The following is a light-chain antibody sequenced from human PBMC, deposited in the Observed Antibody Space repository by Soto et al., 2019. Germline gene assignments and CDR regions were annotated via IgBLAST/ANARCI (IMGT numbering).Light chain of an antibody. Sequence: EIVMTQSPATLSLSPGERVTLSCRASQSVSSSYLSWYQQKPGQAPRLLIYGASTRATGIPARFSGSGSGTDFTLTISSLQPEDFAVYYCQQDYNLPFTFGPGTKVDIK. CDR3: QQDYNLPFT. J-gene: IGKJ3*01. CDR1: QSVSSSY. CDR2: GAS. V-gene: IGKV3D-7*01.